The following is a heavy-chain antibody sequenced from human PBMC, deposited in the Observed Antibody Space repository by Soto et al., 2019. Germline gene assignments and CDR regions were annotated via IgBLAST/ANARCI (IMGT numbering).Heavy chain of an antibody. V-gene: IGHV3-9*01. J-gene: IGHJ4*02. CDR1: GFTFDDYA. CDR2: ISWNSGSI. D-gene: IGHD6-25*01. CDR3: ARRLQGDY. Sequence: GGSLRLSCAASGFTFDDYAMHWVRQAPGKGLEWVSGISWNSGSIGYADSVKGRFTISRDNAKNSLYLQMNSLRAEDTAVYYCARRLQGDYWGQGTLVTVSS.